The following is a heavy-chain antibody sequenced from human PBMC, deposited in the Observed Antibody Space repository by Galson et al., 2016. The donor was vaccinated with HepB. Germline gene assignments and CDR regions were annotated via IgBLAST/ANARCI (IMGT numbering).Heavy chain of an antibody. J-gene: IGHJ3*02. CDR2: MDHSGRS. Sequence: ETLSLTCAVHGGSFRGFYWTWIRQTPGKGLEWIGEMDHSGRSNYNPSLKSRVTILVETSKNQFSLKMNSVTAADTALYYCAQGPRNVDVGVAATPIQIDAFDIWAQGTMVIVSS. D-gene: IGHD2-15*01. CDR1: GGSFRGFY. V-gene: IGHV4-34*01. CDR3: AQGPRNVDVGVAATPIQIDAFDI.